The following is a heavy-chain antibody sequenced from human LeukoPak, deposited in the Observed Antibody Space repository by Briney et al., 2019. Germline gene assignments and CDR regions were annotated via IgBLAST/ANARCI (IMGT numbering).Heavy chain of an antibody. V-gene: IGHV3-15*01. Sequence: GGSLRLSCAASGFTFSNAWMSWVRQAPGKGLEWVGRIKSKTDGGTTDYAAPVKGRFTISRDDSKNTLHLQMNSLKTEDTAVYYCTTAPWITMIEDWGQGTLVTVSS. D-gene: IGHD3-22*01. J-gene: IGHJ4*02. CDR1: GFTFSNAW. CDR2: IKSKTDGGTT. CDR3: TTAPWITMIED.